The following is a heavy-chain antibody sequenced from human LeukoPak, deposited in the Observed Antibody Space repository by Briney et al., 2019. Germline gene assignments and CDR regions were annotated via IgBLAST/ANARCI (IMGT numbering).Heavy chain of an antibody. CDR3: ARGIYDYVGRSYFDY. V-gene: IGHV3-21*01. Sequence: GGSLRLSCAASGFTFSSYSMNWVRQAPGKGLEWVSSISSSSSYIYYADSVKGRFTISRDNDKNSLYLQMNSLRAEDTAVYYCARGIYDYVGRSYFDYWGQGTLVTVSS. J-gene: IGHJ4*02. CDR1: GFTFSSYS. D-gene: IGHD3-16*01. CDR2: ISSSSSYI.